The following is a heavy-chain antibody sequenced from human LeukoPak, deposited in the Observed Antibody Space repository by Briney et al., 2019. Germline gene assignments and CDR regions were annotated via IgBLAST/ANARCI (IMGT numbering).Heavy chain of an antibody. CDR2: IIPILGIA. J-gene: IGHJ4*02. D-gene: IGHD3-10*01. CDR3: ARDEWFGESTSYYFDY. Sequence: SVKVSCKASGGTFSSYAISWVRQAPGQGLEWMGRIIPILGIANYAQKFQGRVTITADKSTSTAYMELSSLRSEDTAVYYCARDEWFGESTSYYFDYWGQGTLVTVSS. V-gene: IGHV1-69*04. CDR1: GGTFSSYA.